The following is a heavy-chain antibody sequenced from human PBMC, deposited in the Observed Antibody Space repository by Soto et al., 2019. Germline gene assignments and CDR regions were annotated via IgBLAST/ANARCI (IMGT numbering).Heavy chain of an antibody. J-gene: IGHJ6*02. D-gene: IGHD2-21*02. CDR1: GGSISSYY. CDR2: IYTSGST. CDR3: ARESPAYCGGDCYSVGMDV. V-gene: IGHV4-4*07. Sequence: QVQLQESGPGLVKPSETLSLTCTVSGGSISSYYWSWIRQPAGKGLEWIGRIYTSGSTNYNPSLKSRVTMSVDTSKSQFSLKLSSVTAADTAVYYCARESPAYCGGDCYSVGMDVWGQGTTVTVSS.